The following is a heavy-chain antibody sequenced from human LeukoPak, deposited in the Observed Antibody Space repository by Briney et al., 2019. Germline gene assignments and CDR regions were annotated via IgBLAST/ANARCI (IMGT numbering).Heavy chain of an antibody. CDR1: GFTFSSYG. CDR2: IRYDGSNK. V-gene: IGHV3-30*02. CDR3: ARDLADILTGYVDY. J-gene: IGHJ4*02. Sequence: GGSLRLSCAASGFTFSSYGMHWVRQAPGKGLEWVAFIRYDGSNKYYADSVKGRFTISRDNAKNSLYLQMNSLRAEDTAVYYCARDLADILTGYVDYWGQGTLVTVSS. D-gene: IGHD3-9*01.